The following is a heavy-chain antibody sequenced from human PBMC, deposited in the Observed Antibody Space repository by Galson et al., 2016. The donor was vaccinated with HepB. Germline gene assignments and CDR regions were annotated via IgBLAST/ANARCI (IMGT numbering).Heavy chain of an antibody. J-gene: IGHJ4*02. CDR2: IGSDGLTT. V-gene: IGHV3-74*03. CDR3: ARDQTRRGPTTFDN. Sequence: SLRLSCAASGFIVSSNDMSWVRQAPGMGLVWVSRIGSDGLTTTYADSVKGRFTISRDNGRNTLYLQMNSLRAEDTGVYYCARDQTRRGPTTFDNWGQGTLVTVSS. CDR1: GFIVSSND. D-gene: IGHD1-26*01.